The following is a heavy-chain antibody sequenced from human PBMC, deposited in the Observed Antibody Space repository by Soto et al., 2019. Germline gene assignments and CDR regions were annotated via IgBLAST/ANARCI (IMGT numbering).Heavy chain of an antibody. CDR2: ISGSGGST. J-gene: IGHJ5*02. D-gene: IGHD3-10*01. CDR3: AKDAGIWFGDVLWFAP. Sequence: PGGSLRLSCAASGFTLSSYALSWVRQAPGKGLEWVSAISGSGGSTYYADSVKGRFTISRDNSKNTLYLQMNSLRPEDTAVYYCAKDAGIWFGDVLWFAPWGKGTLFIVSS. V-gene: IGHV3-23*01. CDR1: GFTLSSYA.